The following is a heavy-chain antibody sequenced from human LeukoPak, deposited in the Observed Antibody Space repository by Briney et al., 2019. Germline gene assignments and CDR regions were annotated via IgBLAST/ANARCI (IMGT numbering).Heavy chain of an antibody. CDR3: ARAQGGSYGGHFDS. V-gene: IGHV3-7*01. CDR1: VFTFSSYW. J-gene: IGHJ4*02. D-gene: IGHD1-26*01. Sequence: GGSLRLSCAASVFTFSSYWMSWVRQAPGKGLEWVANIKQDGSEKYYVDSVKGRFTISRDNAKNSLYLQMHSLRAEDTAVYYCARAQGGSYGGHFDSWGQGTLVTVSS. CDR2: IKQDGSEK.